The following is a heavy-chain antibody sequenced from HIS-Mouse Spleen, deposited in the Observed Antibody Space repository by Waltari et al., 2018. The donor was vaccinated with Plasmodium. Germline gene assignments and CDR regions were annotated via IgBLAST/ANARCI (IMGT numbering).Heavy chain of an antibody. CDR2: IKQDGSEK. CDR3: ASSWYWYFDL. CDR1: GFPFGSYW. J-gene: IGHJ2*01. D-gene: IGHD6-13*01. V-gene: IGHV3-7*01. Sequence: EVQLVESGGGLVQPGGSLRLSCAASGFPFGSYWMSWVRQAPGKGLEWVANIKQDGSEKYYVVSVKGRFTISRDNAKNSLYLQMNSLRAEDTAVYYCASSWYWYFDLWGRGTLVTVSS.